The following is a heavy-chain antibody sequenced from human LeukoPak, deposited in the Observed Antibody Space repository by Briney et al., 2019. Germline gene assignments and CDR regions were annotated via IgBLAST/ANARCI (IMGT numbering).Heavy chain of an antibody. CDR3: AGERGEEYSSGWYKRNYFDN. Sequence: SETLSLTCTVSGGSITSSPYYWGWIRQPPGKGLEWIGSISFSGSTFYNPSLESRVAISADMSKNQFSLKLTSVTGADTAVYYCAGERGEEYSSGWYKRNYFDNWGQGIRVTVSS. CDR1: GGSITSSPYY. V-gene: IGHV4-39*07. J-gene: IGHJ4*02. D-gene: IGHD6-19*01. CDR2: ISFSGST.